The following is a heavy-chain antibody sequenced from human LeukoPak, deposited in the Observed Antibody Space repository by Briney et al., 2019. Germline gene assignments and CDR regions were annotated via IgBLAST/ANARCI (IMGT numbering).Heavy chain of an antibody. CDR1: GFTVSSNY. Sequence: GGSLRLSCAASGFTVSSNYMSWVRQAPGKGLEWVSVIYSGGSTYYADSVKGRFTISRDNAKNSLYLQMNSLRAEDTAVYYRARDRIDGYYGSGSWYFDYWGQGTLVTVSS. CDR2: IYSGGST. D-gene: IGHD3-10*01. J-gene: IGHJ4*02. CDR3: ARDRIDGYYGSGSWYFDY. V-gene: IGHV3-53*01.